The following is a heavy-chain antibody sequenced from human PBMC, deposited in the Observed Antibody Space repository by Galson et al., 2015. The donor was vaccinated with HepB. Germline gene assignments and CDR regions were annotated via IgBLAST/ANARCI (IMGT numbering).Heavy chain of an antibody. V-gene: IGHV3-49*04. D-gene: IGHD1-26*01. CDR2: IRSKAYGGKE. J-gene: IGHJ4*02. Sequence: SLRLSCATSGFTFGDHAMSWVRQAPGKGLEWIGDIRSKAYGGKEDYSTSVKGRFAISRDDSKSTTYLQMNSVKTEDTAIYYCTKNIDRGSQDYWGQGTLVTV. CDR1: GFTFGDHA. CDR3: TKNIDRGSQDY.